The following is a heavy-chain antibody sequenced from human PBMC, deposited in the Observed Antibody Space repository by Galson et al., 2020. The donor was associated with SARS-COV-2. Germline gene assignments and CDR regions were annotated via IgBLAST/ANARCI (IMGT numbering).Heavy chain of an antibody. CDR3: AKGSSLAAAGTEKTEQDY. Sequence: TGGSLRLSCAASGFIFSTYSMHWVRQAPGKGLEWVAVISSDGSNKYYSDSVKGRFTTSRDNSKNTLYLQMNSLRAEDTAVYYCAKGSSLAAAGTEKTEQDYWGQGTPVTVSS. CDR2: ISSDGSNK. D-gene: IGHD6-13*01. V-gene: IGHV3-30*18. CDR1: GFIFSTYS. J-gene: IGHJ4*02.